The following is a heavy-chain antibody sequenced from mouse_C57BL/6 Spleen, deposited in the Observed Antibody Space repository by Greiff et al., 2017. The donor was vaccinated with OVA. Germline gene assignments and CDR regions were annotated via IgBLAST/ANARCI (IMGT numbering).Heavy chain of an antibody. Sequence: QVQLQQPGAELVRPGTSVKLSCKASGYTFTSYWMHWVKQRPGQGLEWIGVIDPSASYTNYNQKFKGKATLTVDTSSSTAYMQLSSLTSEDSAVYYCAREESTMVTYFDYWGKGTTLTVSS. CDR2: IDPSASYT. CDR3: AREESTMVTYFDY. D-gene: IGHD2-2*01. V-gene: IGHV1-59*01. CDR1: GYTFTSYW. J-gene: IGHJ2*01.